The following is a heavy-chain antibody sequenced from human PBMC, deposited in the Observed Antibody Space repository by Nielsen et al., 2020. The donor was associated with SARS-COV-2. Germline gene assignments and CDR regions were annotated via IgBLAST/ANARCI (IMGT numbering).Heavy chain of an antibody. CDR2: ISFDGSQK. V-gene: IGHV3-30-3*01. D-gene: IGHD3-16*01. CDR3: ATLTIVYDYFWGIDTSP. CDR1: GFTFSDYA. J-gene: IGHJ5*02. Sequence: GESLKISCAASGFTFSDYAVHWVRQAPGQGLEWVAVISFDGSQKYYADSVKGRFTIDRDNSKNSLYLQMNSLRAEDTAIYYCATLTIVYDYFWGIDTSPWGQGSLVTVSS.